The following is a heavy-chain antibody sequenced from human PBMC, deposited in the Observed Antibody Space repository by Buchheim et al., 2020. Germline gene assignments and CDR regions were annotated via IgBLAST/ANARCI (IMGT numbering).Heavy chain of an antibody. V-gene: IGHV3-66*01. J-gene: IGHJ5*02. CDR3: ARRQPSGSWFDP. Sequence: EVQLVESGGGLVQPGGSLRLSCAVSGFTVSSYSMSWLRQAPGKGLEWFSAIYGGGATYFTDSVKVRFNISRDSSNNTLYLQMNRLRVEDTAMYYCARRQPSGSWFDPWGQGTL. CDR2: IYGGGAT. D-gene: IGHD3-22*01. CDR1: GFTVSSYS.